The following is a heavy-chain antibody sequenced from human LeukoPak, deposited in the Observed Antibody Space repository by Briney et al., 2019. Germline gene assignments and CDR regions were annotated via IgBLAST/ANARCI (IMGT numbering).Heavy chain of an antibody. D-gene: IGHD6-19*01. CDR1: GFTFSNHG. Sequence: PGGSLRLSCAASGFTFSNHGMNWVRQAPGKGLEWVISISGSGSTTFYADSVKGRFTISRDNSNNMLYLQMTSLRAEDTAVYYCAKGTSTYSSGSFDYWGRGTLVTVSS. CDR3: AKGTSTYSSGSFDY. V-gene: IGHV3-23*01. J-gene: IGHJ4*02. CDR2: ISGSGSTT.